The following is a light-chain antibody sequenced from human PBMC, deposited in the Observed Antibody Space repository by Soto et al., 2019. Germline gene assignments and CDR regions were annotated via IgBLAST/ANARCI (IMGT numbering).Light chain of an antibody. CDR2: DVT. CDR1: SSDIGGYNF. CDR3: SSHGGSNNPYV. V-gene: IGLV2-8*01. Sequence: QSVLTQPPSASGSPGQSVAISCTGTSSDIGGYNFVSWYQQHPGKAPKHMIYDVTKRPSGVPDRFSGSKSGNTATLIVSGLQAEDEADYYCSSHGGSNNPYVFGPGTKLTVL. J-gene: IGLJ1*01.